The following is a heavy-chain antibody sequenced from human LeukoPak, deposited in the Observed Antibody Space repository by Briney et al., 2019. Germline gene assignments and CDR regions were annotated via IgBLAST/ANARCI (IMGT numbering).Heavy chain of an antibody. CDR2: IRSDGSDA. D-gene: IGHD2/OR15-2a*01. J-gene: IGHJ4*02. CDR1: GFSFSITW. V-gene: IGHV3-74*01. Sequence: GGSLRLSCAASGFSFSITWMHWVRQVPGKGLVWVSRIRSDGSDARYAESGKGRFTISRDNAKNTLYLQMNSLRDEDTAVYYCARDWFHAIDSWGQGTLVTVSS. CDR3: ARDWFHAIDS.